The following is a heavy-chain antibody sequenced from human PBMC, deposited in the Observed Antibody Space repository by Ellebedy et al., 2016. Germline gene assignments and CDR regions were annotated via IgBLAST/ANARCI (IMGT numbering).Heavy chain of an antibody. CDR2: LRSKANGGTT. V-gene: IGHV3-15*01. CDR3: TTPTDLGHYDICDY. CDR1: GFTFSNAW. Sequence: GESLKISXAASGFTFSNAWMTWVRQAPGKGLECVGRLRSKANGGTTEYAAPVKGRFTISRDDSKNTLYLQMNSLKTEDTAVYYCTTPTDLGHYDICDYWGQGTLVTVSS. D-gene: IGHD3-9*01. J-gene: IGHJ4*02.